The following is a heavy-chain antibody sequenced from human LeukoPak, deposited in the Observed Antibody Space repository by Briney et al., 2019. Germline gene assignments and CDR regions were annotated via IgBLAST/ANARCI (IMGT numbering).Heavy chain of an antibody. V-gene: IGHV3-15*01. CDR1: GTKFSDAW. CDR3: TWIRKALGGFDT. D-gene: IGHD5-18*01. CDR2: IKSYGSDGTT. Sequence: PGGSLRPSCAASGTKFSDAWMSWVRPAPGKGPEWVGRIKSYGSDGTTDYGAPVKGRFTISRDDSKNMVYLQMNSLETEDTAVYYCTWIRKALGGFDTWGQGTMVTVSS. J-gene: IGHJ3*02.